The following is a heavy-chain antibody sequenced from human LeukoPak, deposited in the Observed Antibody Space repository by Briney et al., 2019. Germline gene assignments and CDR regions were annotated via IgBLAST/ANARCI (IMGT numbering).Heavy chain of an antibody. D-gene: IGHD6-13*01. CDR3: ARDRSSSWYSNWFDP. CDR2: ISSSSDYI. J-gene: IGHJ5*02. V-gene: IGHV3-21*01. CDR1: GFSFSTYS. Sequence: PGGSLRLSCAASGFSFSTYSMIWVRQAPGKGLEWVSSISSSSDYIYYADSVKGRFTISRDNAKNSLFLQMNSLRAEDTAVYYCARDRSSSWYSNWFDPWGQGTLVTVSS.